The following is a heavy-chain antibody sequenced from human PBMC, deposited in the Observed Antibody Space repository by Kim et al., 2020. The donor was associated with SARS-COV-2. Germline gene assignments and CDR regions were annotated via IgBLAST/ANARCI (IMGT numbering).Heavy chain of an antibody. CDR2: ISYDGNNK. CDR3: ARGELFCSGGSCYWLFYYYGMDV. J-gene: IGHJ6*02. V-gene: IGHV3-30-3*01. CDR1: GFTFSTYS. D-gene: IGHD2-15*01. Sequence: GGSLRLSCAXSGFTFSTYSMHWVRQAPGKGLEWVALISYDGNNKYYPESVKGRFTISRDNSKNALYLQMNGLKAEDTAVYYCARGELFCSGGSCYWLFYYYGMDVWGQGTTVTVSS.